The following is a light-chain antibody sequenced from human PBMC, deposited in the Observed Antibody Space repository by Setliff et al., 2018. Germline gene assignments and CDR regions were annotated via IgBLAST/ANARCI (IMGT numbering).Light chain of an antibody. CDR3: NAYTSATTYV. J-gene: IGLJ1*01. V-gene: IGLV2-14*03. CDR1: SSDVGSYDL. CDR2: AVT. Sequence: QSMLAQPASVSGSPGQSITISCSGTSSDVGSYDLVSWYQQHPGKAPKLIIYAVTDRPSGVSNRFSGSKSGNTASLTISGLQTEDEADYYCNAYTSATTYVFGTGTKVTVL.